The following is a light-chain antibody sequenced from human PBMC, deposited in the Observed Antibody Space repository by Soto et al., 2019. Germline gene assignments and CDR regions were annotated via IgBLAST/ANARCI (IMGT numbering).Light chain of an antibody. CDR3: QSYDRSLSGHVV. Sequence: QSVLTQPPSVSGAPGQRVTISCTGSSSNIGAGYGVHWYQQLPGTAPKLLIYDNGNRPSGVPDRFSGSTSGTSASLAITGLQAEDEADYYCQSYDRSLSGHVVFGGGTQLTVL. J-gene: IGLJ2*01. V-gene: IGLV1-40*01. CDR2: DNG. CDR1: SSNIGAGYG.